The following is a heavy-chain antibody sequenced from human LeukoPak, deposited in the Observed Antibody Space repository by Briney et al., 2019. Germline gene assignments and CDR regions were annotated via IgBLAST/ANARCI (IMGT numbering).Heavy chain of an antibody. CDR2: ISSSGSTI. D-gene: IGHD5-18*01. Sequence: PGGSLRLSCAASGFTFSSYEMNWVRQAPGKGLEWVSYISSSGSTIYYADSAKGRFTISRDNSKNTLYLQMNSLRVEDTAVYYCARDAGYGYDRFDYWGQGTQVTVSS. J-gene: IGHJ4*02. CDR3: ARDAGYGYDRFDY. CDR1: GFTFSSYE. V-gene: IGHV3-48*03.